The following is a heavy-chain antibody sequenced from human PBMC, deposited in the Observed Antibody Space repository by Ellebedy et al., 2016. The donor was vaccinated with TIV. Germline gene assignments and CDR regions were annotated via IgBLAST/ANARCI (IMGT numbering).Heavy chain of an antibody. V-gene: IGHV3-74*01. CDR2: INSDGSST. CDR3: TTFMDYYDSSGYYWAEYFQH. D-gene: IGHD3-22*01. J-gene: IGHJ1*01. CDR1: GFTFDDYA. Sequence: GESLKISCAASGFTFDDYAMHWVRQAPGKGLVWVSRINSDGSSTSYADSVKGRFTISRDNAKNTLDLQMNRLTAEDTAVYYCTTFMDYYDSSGYYWAEYFQHWGQGTLVTVSS.